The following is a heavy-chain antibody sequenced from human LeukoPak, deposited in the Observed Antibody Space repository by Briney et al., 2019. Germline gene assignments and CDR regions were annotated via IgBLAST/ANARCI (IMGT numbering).Heavy chain of an antibody. Sequence: GASVKVSCKASGYTFTGYYMHWVRQAPGQGLEWMGWINPNSGGTSYAQKLQGRVTMTTDTSTSTAYMELRSLRSDDTAAYYCARAPRGGASNYWGQGTLVTVSS. V-gene: IGHV1-2*02. CDR2: INPNSGGT. D-gene: IGHD1-26*01. CDR1: GYTFTGYY. CDR3: ARAPRGGASNY. J-gene: IGHJ4*02.